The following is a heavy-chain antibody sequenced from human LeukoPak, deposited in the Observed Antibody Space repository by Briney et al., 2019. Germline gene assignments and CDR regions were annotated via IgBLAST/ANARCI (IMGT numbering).Heavy chain of an antibody. CDR1: GFTFDDYA. CDR2: ISWNSGSI. D-gene: IGHD3-22*01. V-gene: IGHV3-9*01. CDR3: AKSDGYYATLPYYFDY. Sequence: PGGSLRLSCAASGFTFDDYAMHWVRQAPGKGLEWVSGISWNSGSIGYADSVKGRFTISRDNAKNSLYLQMNSLRAEDTALYYCAKSDGYYATLPYYFDYWGQGTLVTVSS. J-gene: IGHJ4*02.